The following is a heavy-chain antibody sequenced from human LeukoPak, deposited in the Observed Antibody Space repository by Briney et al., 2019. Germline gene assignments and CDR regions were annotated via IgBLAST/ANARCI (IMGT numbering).Heavy chain of an antibody. CDR1: GFSFSNHN. CDR3: ARDRFPYYYDRGAYYRLYYFDK. V-gene: IGHV3-48*02. CDR2: ISDRSSAI. D-gene: IGHD3-22*01. Sequence: GGSLRLSCAASGFSFSNHNMNWVRQAPGKGLEWISYISDRSSAIYYADSVKGRFTISRDNAKDSLYLQMNSLRDEDTAVYYCARDRFPYYYDRGAYYRLYYFDKWGQGAQVTVSS. J-gene: IGHJ4*02.